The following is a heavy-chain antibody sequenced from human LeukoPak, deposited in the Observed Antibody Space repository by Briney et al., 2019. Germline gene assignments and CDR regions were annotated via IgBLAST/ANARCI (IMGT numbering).Heavy chain of an antibody. CDR2: IYSGGST. D-gene: IGHD1-26*01. CDR3: ARVRWELLDFDY. CDR1: GFTFSNAW. J-gene: IGHJ4*02. Sequence: GGSLRLSCAASGFTFSNAWMSWVRQAPGKGLVWVSVIYSGGSTYYADSVKGRFTISRDNSKNTLYPQMNSLRAEDTAVYYCARVRWELLDFDYWGQGTLVTVSS. V-gene: IGHV3-66*01.